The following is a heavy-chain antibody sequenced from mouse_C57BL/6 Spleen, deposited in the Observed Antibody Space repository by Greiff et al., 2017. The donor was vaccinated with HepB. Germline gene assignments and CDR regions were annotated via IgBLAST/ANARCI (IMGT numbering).Heavy chain of an antibody. V-gene: IGHV1-64*01. D-gene: IGHD1-1*01. CDR2: IHPNSGST. Sequence: QVQLQQSGAELVKPGASVKLSCKASGYTFTSYWMHWVKQRPGQGLEWIGMIHPNSGSTNYNEKFKSKATLTVDKSSSTAYMQLSSLTSEDSAVYYCATPDYGSSPWFAYWGQGTLVTVSA. CDR1: GYTFTSYW. J-gene: IGHJ3*01. CDR3: ATPDYGSSPWFAY.